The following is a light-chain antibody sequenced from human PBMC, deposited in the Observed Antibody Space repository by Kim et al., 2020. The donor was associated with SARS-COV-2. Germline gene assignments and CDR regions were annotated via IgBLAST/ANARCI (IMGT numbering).Light chain of an antibody. CDR2: DAS. V-gene: IGKV1D-13*01. CDR3: QQCNNYPNT. J-gene: IGKJ2*01. CDR1: QGISSA. Sequence: AIQLTQSPSSLSASVGDRVTITCRASQGISSALDWYQQKPGKAPKLLIYDASSLESGVPSRFSGSGSGTDFTLTISSLQPEDFATYYCQQCNNYPNTFGQGTKLEI.